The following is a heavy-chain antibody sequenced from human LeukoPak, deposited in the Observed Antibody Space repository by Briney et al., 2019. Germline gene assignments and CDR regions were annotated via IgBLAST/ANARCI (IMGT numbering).Heavy chain of an antibody. V-gene: IGHV1-8*01. J-gene: IGHJ6*02. CDR1: GYTLTSYD. D-gene: IGHD3-3*01. CDR2: MNPNSGNT. Sequence: RHSVKVSCKASGYTLTSYDINWVRQATGQGLEWKGWMNPNSGNTGYAQKFEGRVTMTRNTSISTAYMELSSLRSEDTAVYYCARRNFWSGYSVYYYYGMDVWDQGTTVTVSS. CDR3: ARRNFWSGYSVYYYYGMDV.